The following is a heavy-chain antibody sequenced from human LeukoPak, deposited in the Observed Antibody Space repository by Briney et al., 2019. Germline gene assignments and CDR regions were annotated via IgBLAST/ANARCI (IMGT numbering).Heavy chain of an antibody. V-gene: IGHV3-30*02. J-gene: IGHJ6*03. CDR3: AKDRHGDYYYYMDV. Sequence: PGGSLRLSCVASGFTFSSRDWMTWVRQAPGKGLEWVAFIRYDGSNKYYADSVKGRFTISRDNSKNTLYLQMNSLRAEDTAVYYCAKDRHGDYYYYMDVWGKGTTVTISS. D-gene: IGHD4-17*01. CDR2: IRYDGSNK. CDR1: GFTFSSRDW.